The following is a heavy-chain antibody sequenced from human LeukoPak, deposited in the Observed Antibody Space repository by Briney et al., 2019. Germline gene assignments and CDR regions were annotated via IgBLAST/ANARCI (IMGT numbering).Heavy chain of an antibody. CDR2: ISGSGGST. J-gene: IGHJ3*02. D-gene: IGHD4-11*01. CDR3: AKGGRGTVTPTAFDI. Sequence: GGSLRLSCAASGFTFSSYAMSWVRQAPGKGLEWVSAISGSGGSTYYADSVKGRSTISRDNSKNTLYLQMNSLRAEDTAVYYCAKGGRGTVTPTAFDIWGQGTMVTVSS. CDR1: GFTFSSYA. V-gene: IGHV3-23*01.